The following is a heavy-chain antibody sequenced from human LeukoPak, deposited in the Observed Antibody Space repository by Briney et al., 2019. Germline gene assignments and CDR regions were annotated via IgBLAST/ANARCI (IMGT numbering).Heavy chain of an antibody. Sequence: SETLSLTCTVSDDSITMYYWSWIRQPPGRGLEWIGYIYYSGSTNYNPSLKSRVTISVDTSKNQFSLKLSSVTAADTAVYYCAAAAGSFDYWGRGTLVTVSS. CDR3: AAAAGSFDY. V-gene: IGHV4-59*08. J-gene: IGHJ4*02. CDR2: IYYSGST. D-gene: IGHD6-13*01. CDR1: DDSITMYY.